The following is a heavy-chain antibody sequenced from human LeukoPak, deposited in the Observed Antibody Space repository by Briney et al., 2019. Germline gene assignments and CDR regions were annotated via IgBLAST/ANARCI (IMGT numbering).Heavy chain of an antibody. J-gene: IGHJ5*02. CDR2: IIPIFGTA. D-gene: IGHD3-10*01. V-gene: IGHV1-69*13. Sequence: SVKVSCKASGGTFSSYAISWVRQAPGQGLGWMGGIIPIFGTANYAQKFQGRVTITADESTSTAYMELSSLRSEDTAVYYCARDPGSGSYYSWFDPWGQGTLVTVSS. CDR1: GGTFSSYA. CDR3: ARDPGSGSYYSWFDP.